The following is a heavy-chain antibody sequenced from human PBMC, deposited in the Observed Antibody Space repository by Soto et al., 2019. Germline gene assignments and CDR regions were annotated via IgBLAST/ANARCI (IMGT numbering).Heavy chain of an antibody. Sequence: EVQLLESGGGLVQPGGSLRLSCAASGFTFSSYAMIWVRQAPGKGLEWVSGISSRDGRTYYADSVKGRFTISRDNFKNTLYLQMNSLRVEDMADYYCAKDLSLYTSSSWDWFDPWGQGTLVTVSS. CDR3: AKDLSLYTSSSWDWFDP. CDR2: ISSRDGRT. V-gene: IGHV3-23*01. CDR1: GFTFSSYA. J-gene: IGHJ5*02. D-gene: IGHD6-6*01.